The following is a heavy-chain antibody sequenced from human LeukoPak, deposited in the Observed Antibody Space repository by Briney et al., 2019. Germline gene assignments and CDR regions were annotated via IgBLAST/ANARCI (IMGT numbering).Heavy chain of an antibody. V-gene: IGHV1-69*05. CDR1: GGTFNNYA. J-gene: IGHJ3*02. CDR2: IIPIFDTP. CDR3: ARDIPGYDAFDI. Sequence: EASVKVSCKASGGTFNNYAISLVRQAPGQGLEWMGGIIPIFDTPNYAQKFQGRVTITTDESTSTAYTELSSLRSEDTAVYYCARDIPGYDAFDIWGQGTVVTVSS. D-gene: IGHD1-1*01.